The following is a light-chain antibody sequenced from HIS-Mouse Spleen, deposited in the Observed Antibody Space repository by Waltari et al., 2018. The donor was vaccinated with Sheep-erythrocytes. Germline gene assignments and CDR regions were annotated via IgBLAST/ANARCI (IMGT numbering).Light chain of an antibody. CDR1: SGDVGSYNL. J-gene: IGLJ3*02. CDR3: CSYAGSSTPWV. V-gene: IGLV2-23*01. Sequence: QSALTQPASVSGSPGPSITLPCTGTSGDVGSYNLFSWYQQHPGKAPKLMIYEGSKRPSGVSNRFSGSKSGNTASLTISGLQAEDEADYYCCSYAGSSTPWVFGGGTKLTVL. CDR2: EGS.